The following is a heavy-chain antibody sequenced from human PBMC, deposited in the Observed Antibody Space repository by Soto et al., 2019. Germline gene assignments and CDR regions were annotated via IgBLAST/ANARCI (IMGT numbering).Heavy chain of an antibody. Sequence: SETLSLTCTVSGDSVSSGSYYWSWIRQPPGKGLEWIGYIYYSGSTKYNPSLKSRVTISVDRSKNQFSLRLSSVTTADTAVYYCARGRFLEWLLFSYWGQGTLVTVSS. CDR3: ARGRFLEWLLFSY. D-gene: IGHD3-3*01. CDR2: IYYSGST. V-gene: IGHV4-61*01. CDR1: GDSVSSGSYY. J-gene: IGHJ4*02.